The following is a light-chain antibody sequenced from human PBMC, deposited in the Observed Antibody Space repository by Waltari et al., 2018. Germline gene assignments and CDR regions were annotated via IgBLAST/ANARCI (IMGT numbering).Light chain of an antibody. CDR2: HAS. CDR1: HGVGKY. Sequence: EIVLTQSPGTLSLSPGERATLSCRASHGVGKYLAWYQQSPGQAPRLLLYHASIRATGLPDRFSGSGYGTDFSLTISRLEPEDFAVYYCQKYDFLPATFGQGTTVEIK. J-gene: IGKJ1*01. V-gene: IGKV3-20*01. CDR3: QKYDFLPAT.